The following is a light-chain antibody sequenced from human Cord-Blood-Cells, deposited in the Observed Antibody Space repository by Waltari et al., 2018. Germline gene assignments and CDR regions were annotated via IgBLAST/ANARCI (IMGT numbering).Light chain of an antibody. J-gene: IGLJ3*02. V-gene: IGLV2-23*02. Sequence: QSALTQPASVSGSPGQSITISCTGTSSDVGSYNLVSWYQQHPGKDPKLMIYEVSKRPSGVSNRCSGSKSGNTASLTISGLQAEDEADYYCCSYAGSSTLVFGGGTKLTVL. CDR3: CSYAGSSTLV. CDR1: SSDVGSYNL. CDR2: EVS.